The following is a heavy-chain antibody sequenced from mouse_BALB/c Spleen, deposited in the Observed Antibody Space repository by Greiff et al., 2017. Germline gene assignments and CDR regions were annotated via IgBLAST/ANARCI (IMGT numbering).Heavy chain of an antibody. Sequence: EVQVVESGGGLVQPGGSLKLSCAASGFTFSSYGMSWVRQTPDKRLELVATINSNGGSTYYPDSVKGRFTISRDNAKNTLYLQMSSLKSEDTAMYYCAREEFITTVYFDYWGQGTTLTVSS. CDR1: GFTFSSYG. V-gene: IGHV5-6-3*01. CDR3: AREEFITTVYFDY. D-gene: IGHD1-2*01. J-gene: IGHJ2*01. CDR2: INSNGGST.